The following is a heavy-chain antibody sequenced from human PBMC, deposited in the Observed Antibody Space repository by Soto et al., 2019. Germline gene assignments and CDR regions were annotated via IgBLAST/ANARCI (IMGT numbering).Heavy chain of an antibody. V-gene: IGHV4-4*02. J-gene: IGHJ4*02. D-gene: IGHD2-15*01. CDR1: GGSISSSNW. Sequence: QRQESGPGLVKLWGTLSLTCVVLGGSISSSNWWVWVRQHPGKGLEWIGEIYHSGSTNYNPSLRSRITISVDHSKNQFSLKLCSVPAGDTAVYYCARVLGGSWSHVDYSGQGTLVTAS. CDR3: ARVLGGSWSHVDY. CDR2: IYHSGST.